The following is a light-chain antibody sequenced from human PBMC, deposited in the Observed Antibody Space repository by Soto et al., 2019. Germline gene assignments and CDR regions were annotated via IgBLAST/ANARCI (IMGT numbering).Light chain of an antibody. CDR1: SGHSSNA. J-gene: IGLJ3*02. CDR3: QTWGTGIWV. CDR2: LNSDGSH. Sequence: QSVLTQSPSASASLGASVKLTCTLSSGHSSNAIAWHQQQPEKGPRFLMKLNSDGSHNKGDGIPDRFSGSSSGAERYLTIASRQSEDEADYYCQTWGTGIWVFGGGTKLTVL. V-gene: IGLV4-69*01.